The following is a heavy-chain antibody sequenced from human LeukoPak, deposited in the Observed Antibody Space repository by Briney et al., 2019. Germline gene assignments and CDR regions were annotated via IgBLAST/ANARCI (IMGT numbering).Heavy chain of an antibody. CDR1: GFAFSSYV. J-gene: IGHJ4*02. CDR2: ISGSGGST. V-gene: IGHV3-23*01. CDR3: AKADVDTAMVYYFDY. D-gene: IGHD5-18*01. Sequence: GGSLRLSCAASGFAFSSYVMSWVRQAPGKGLEWVSAISGSGGSTYYADPVKGRFTISRDNSKNTLYLQMNSLRAEDTAVYYCAKADVDTAMVYYFDYWGQGTLVTVSS.